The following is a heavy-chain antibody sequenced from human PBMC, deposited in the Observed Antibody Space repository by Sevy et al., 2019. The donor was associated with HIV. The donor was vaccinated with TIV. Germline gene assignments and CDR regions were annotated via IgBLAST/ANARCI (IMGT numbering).Heavy chain of an antibody. CDR2: FDPEEGET. J-gene: IGHJ4*02. V-gene: IGHV1-24*01. CDR3: AITKDYYDNSGYPFDY. CDR1: GYTLSQLS. D-gene: IGHD3-22*01. Sequence: ASVKVSCKVSGYTLSQLSMHWVRQAPGKGLEWMGTFDPEEGETIYAQKFQGRVTMTEDKSTDTAYMQLTSLRSEDTAVFYCAITKDYYDNSGYPFDYWGLGTLVTVSS.